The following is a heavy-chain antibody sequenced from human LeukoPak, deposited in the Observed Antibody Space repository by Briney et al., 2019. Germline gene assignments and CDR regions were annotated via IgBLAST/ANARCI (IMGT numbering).Heavy chain of an antibody. CDR3: ARDTVGSLDY. Sequence: PGGSLRLSCVASGFTFSNSWMAWVRQAPGKGLEWVANIKQDGETKHYADSLRGRFTISRDNPKNSLYLQMNSLRSDDTALYYCARDTVGSLDYWGQGILVTVAS. V-gene: IGHV3-7*01. D-gene: IGHD2-8*02. CDR1: GFTFSNSW. CDR2: IKQDGETK. J-gene: IGHJ4*02.